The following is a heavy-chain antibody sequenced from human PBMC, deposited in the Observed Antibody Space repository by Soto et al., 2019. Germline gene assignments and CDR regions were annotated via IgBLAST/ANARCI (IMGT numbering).Heavy chain of an antibody. J-gene: IGHJ6*02. D-gene: IGHD3-22*01. CDR3: ASFGYYYDSSGSSYGMDV. CDR1: GYTFTYRY. Sequence: SVKVSCKASGYTFTYRYLHWVRQAPGQALEWMGWITPFNGNTNYAQKFQDRVTITRDRSMSTAYMELSSLRSEDTAMYYCASFGYYYDSSGSSYGMDVWGQGTTVTVSS. V-gene: IGHV1-45*02. CDR2: ITPFNGNT.